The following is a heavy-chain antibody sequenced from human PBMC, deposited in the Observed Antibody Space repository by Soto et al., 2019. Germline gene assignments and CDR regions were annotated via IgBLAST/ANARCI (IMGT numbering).Heavy chain of an antibody. CDR1: GLSVSSNY. V-gene: IGHV3-66*01. CDR2: IYSDGTT. D-gene: IGHD6-13*01. J-gene: IGHJ6*02. Sequence: PGVSLRLSCAASGLSVSSNYMGWVRQAPGKGLQWVSVIYSDGTTYYADSVKGRFTISRDNSKNTLYLQMKSLRAEDTAVYYCAREGLAAALPYGMDVWGQGTTVTVSS. CDR3: AREGLAAALPYGMDV.